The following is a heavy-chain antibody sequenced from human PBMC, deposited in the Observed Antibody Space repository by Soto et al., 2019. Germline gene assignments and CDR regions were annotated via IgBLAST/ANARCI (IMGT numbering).Heavy chain of an antibody. CDR2: FVPIFGTP. J-gene: IGHJ4*02. V-gene: IGHV1-69*12. D-gene: IGHD2-2*01. Sequence: QVQLVQSGAEVKEPGSSVKVSCKSSGPTFISYAISWVRQAPGQGLEWMGGFVPIFGTPNYAQKFQGRITITADASTSTAYRELSSLTVEDTAVFYCARPHEPLVPAGLFDYWGQGTLVIVSS. CDR3: ARPHEPLVPAGLFDY. CDR1: GPTFISYA.